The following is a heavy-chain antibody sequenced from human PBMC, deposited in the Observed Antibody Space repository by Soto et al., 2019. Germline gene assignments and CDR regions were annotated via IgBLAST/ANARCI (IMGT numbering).Heavy chain of an antibody. CDR1: GFTFNNAW. D-gene: IGHD6-19*01. CDR3: AMLGGWSGGSNDMDV. Sequence: GGSLRLSCAASGFTFNNAWMSWVRQAPGKGLEWVGRIKRKTDGGTTDYAAPVKGRFTISRDDSKNTLYLQMNSLKTEDTAVYYCAMLGGWSGGSNDMDVWGQGTTVTVSS. J-gene: IGHJ6*02. V-gene: IGHV3-15*01. CDR2: IKRKTDGGTT.